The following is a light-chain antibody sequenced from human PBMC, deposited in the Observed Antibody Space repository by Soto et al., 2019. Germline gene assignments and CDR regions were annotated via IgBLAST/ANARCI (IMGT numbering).Light chain of an antibody. V-gene: IGLV2-14*01. CDR1: SSDVGGYNY. CDR2: EVS. J-gene: IGLJ3*02. CDR3: SSYTNNRTWV. Sequence: QSVLTQPASVSGSPGQSITISCTGTSSDVGGYNYVSWFQHHPGNAPKLIIYEVSNRPSGVSNRFSGAKSGNTASLTISGLQAEDEADYYCSSYTNNRTWVFGGGTKLTVL.